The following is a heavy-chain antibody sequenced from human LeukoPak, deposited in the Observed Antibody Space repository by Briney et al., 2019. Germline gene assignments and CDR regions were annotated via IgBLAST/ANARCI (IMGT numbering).Heavy chain of an antibody. V-gene: IGHV5-51*01. Sequence: GESLKISCEGSGYSFTNHWIGRVRQMPGKGLEWMGMIYPADSDSRYSPSFQGQVTISADKSINTAYLQWSSLKASATAMYYCARLTGGYTSGWSGGDYWGQGTLVTVSS. CDR1: GYSFTNHW. J-gene: IGHJ4*02. CDR2: IYPADSDS. CDR3: ARLTGGYTSGWSGGDY. D-gene: IGHD6-19*01.